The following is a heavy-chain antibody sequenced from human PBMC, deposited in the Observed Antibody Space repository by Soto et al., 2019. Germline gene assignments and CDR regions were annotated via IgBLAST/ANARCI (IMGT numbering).Heavy chain of an antibody. CDR2: INPSGGSATSGGSA. V-gene: IGHV1-46*01. D-gene: IGHD6-19*01. CDR3: ARHVSSSGLDWFDP. CDR1: GYTFTTYY. Sequence: ASVKVSCKASGYTFTTYYIHWVRQAPGQGLEWMGIINPSGGSATSGGSASYARKFQGRVALTRDTSTSTVYMEVSSQTSEDTAVYYCARHVSSSGLDWFDPWGQGTLVTVSS. J-gene: IGHJ5*02.